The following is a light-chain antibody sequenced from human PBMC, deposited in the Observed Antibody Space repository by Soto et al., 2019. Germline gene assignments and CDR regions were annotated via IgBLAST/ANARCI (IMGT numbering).Light chain of an antibody. V-gene: IGKV3-15*01. Sequence: EIVMTQSPATLSVSPGESATLSCRASQSVSRNLAWYQQKPGQAPRLLIYDASIRATGIPVRFSGSGSGTEFTLTISSLQSEDLAVYYCQQYNNLPRTFGRGNKVEIK. CDR1: QSVSRN. J-gene: IGKJ4*02. CDR3: QQYNNLPRT. CDR2: DAS.